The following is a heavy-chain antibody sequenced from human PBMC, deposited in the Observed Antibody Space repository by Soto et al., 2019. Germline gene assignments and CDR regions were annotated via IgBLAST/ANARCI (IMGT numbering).Heavy chain of an antibody. CDR2: ISYDGSNK. Sequence: QVQLVESGGGVVQPGRSLRLSCAASGFTFSSYAMHWVRQAPGKGLEWGAVISYDGSNKYYADSVQGRFTISRDNSKKTLYLQMNSLRAEDTAVYYCARAITAGGYWGQGTLVTVSS. D-gene: IGHD5-12*01. CDR3: ARAITAGGY. J-gene: IGHJ4*02. V-gene: IGHV3-30-3*01. CDR1: GFTFSSYA.